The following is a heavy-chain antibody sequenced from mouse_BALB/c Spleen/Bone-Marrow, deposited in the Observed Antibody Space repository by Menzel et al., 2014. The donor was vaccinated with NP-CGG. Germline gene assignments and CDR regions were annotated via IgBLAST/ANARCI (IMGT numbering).Heavy chain of an antibody. CDR2: ISNGGGST. Sequence: EVHLVESGGGLVQPGGSLKLPCATSGFTFSDYYMYWVRQTPEKRLEWVAYISNGGGSTYYPDTVKGRFTISRDNAKNTLYLQMSRLKSEDTAMYYCARNAFYRGYAMDYWGQGTSVTVSS. D-gene: IGHD2-12*01. CDR3: ARNAFYRGYAMDY. V-gene: IGHV5-12*02. J-gene: IGHJ4*01. CDR1: GFTFSDYY.